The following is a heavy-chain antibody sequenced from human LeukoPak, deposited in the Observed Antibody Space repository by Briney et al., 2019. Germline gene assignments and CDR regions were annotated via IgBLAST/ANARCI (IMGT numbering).Heavy chain of an antibody. CDR1: GFTLSSYA. CDR3: ARESAYGDPNFDY. D-gene: IGHD4-17*01. Sequence: GGSLRLSCAASGFTLSSYAMSWVRQGPGKGLEWVSRINSDGSSTSYADSVKGRFTISRDNAKNTLYLQMNSLRAEDTAVYYCARESAYGDPNFDYWGQGTLVTVSS. V-gene: IGHV3-74*01. CDR2: INSDGSST. J-gene: IGHJ4*02.